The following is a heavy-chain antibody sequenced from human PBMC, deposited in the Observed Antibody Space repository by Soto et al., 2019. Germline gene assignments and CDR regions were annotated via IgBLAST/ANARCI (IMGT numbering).Heavy chain of an antibody. CDR2: IWHDGNNK. D-gene: IGHD1-26*01. J-gene: IGHJ6*02. CDR1: GFTFSNYG. V-gene: IGHV3-33*01. Sequence: GGSLRLSCAASGFTFSNYGMHWVRQAPGKGLEWVAIIWHDGNNKYYADSVRGRFIISRDNSKNRLYLQMNSLRAEDTAVYYCASDLVGASDSYGMDVWGQGTTVTVSS. CDR3: ASDLVGASDSYGMDV.